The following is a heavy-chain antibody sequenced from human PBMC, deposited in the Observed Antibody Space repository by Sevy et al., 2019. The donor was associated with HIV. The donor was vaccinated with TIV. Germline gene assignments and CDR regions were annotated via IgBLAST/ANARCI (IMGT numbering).Heavy chain of an antibody. V-gene: IGHV3-53*01. J-gene: IGHJ4*02. CDR3: TKGGSGSSGPGH. D-gene: IGHD3-16*01. CDR1: GFIVSSYY. Sequence: GGSLRLSCAASGFIVSSYYMSWVRQAPGKGLEWVSAIYSDGNTYYADSVKGRFTISRDNPKNTLYLQMNRLRSGDTAVYYCTKGGSGSSGPGHWGRGTLVTVSS. CDR2: IYSDGNT.